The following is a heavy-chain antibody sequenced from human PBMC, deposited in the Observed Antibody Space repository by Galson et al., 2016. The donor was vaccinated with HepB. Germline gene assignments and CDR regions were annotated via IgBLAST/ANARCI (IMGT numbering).Heavy chain of an antibody. D-gene: IGHD5-18*01. J-gene: IGHJ4*02. Sequence: SLRLSCADSGFTFSSYAMSWVRQAPGKGLEWVSAISGSGGTTYYADSVKGRFTISRDNSKNTLHVQMNSLRAEDMAVYYCAKSGKHLWSIDYWGQGALVTVSS. CDR1: GFTFSSYA. V-gene: IGHV3-23*01. CDR2: ISGSGGTT. CDR3: AKSGKHLWSIDY.